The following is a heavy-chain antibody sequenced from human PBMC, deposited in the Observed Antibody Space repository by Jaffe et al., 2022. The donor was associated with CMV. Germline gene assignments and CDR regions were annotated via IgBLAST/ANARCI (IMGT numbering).Heavy chain of an antibody. CDR3: ARLRPYYYDSSGYYLNDAFDI. V-gene: IGHV1-18*04. CDR2: ISAYNGNT. D-gene: IGHD3-22*01. CDR1: GYTFTSYG. J-gene: IGHJ3*02. Sequence: QVQLVQSGAEVKKPGASVKVSCKASGYTFTSYGISWVRQAPGQGLEWMGWISAYNGNTNYAQKLQGRVTMTTDTSTSTAYMELRSLRSDDTAVYYCARLRPYYYDSSGYYLNDAFDIWGQGTMVTVSS.